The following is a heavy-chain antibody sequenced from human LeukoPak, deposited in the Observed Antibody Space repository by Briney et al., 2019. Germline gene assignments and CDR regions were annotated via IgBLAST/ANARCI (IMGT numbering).Heavy chain of an antibody. V-gene: IGHV4-34*01. CDR1: GGSFSGYY. CDR2: INHSGST. Sequence: PSETLSLTCAVYGGSFSGYYWSWIRQPPGKGLEWIGEINHSGSTNYNPSLKSRVTISVDTSKNQFSLKLSSVTAADTAVYYCARGSTSDYWGQGTLITVSS. CDR3: ARGSTSDY. J-gene: IGHJ4*02. D-gene: IGHD4-11*01.